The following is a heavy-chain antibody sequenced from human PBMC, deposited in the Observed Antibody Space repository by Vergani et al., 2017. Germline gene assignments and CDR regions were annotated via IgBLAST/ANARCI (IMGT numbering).Heavy chain of an antibody. V-gene: IGHV3-53*02. CDR2: IYSGGST. CDR1: GFTVSSNY. Sequence: EVQLVETGGGLIQPGGSLRLSCAASGFTVSSNYMSWVRQAPGKGLEWVSVIYSGGSTYYADSVKGRFTISRDNSKTTLYLQMNSLRAEATAVYYCAREEGIVGALYGMDVWGQGTTVTVSS. CDR3: AREEGIVGALYGMDV. D-gene: IGHD1-26*01. J-gene: IGHJ6*02.